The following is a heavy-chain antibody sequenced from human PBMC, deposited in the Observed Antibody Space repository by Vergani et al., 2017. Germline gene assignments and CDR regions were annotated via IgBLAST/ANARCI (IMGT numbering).Heavy chain of an antibody. V-gene: IGHV6-1*01. J-gene: IGHJ5*02. CDR2: TYYRSKWYN. D-gene: IGHD6-13*01. CDR3: ARGSSSWYEASVNGFDP. CDR1: GDSVSSNSAA. Sequence: QVQLQQSGPGLVKPSQTLSLTCAISGDSVSSNSAAWNWIRQSPSRGLEWLGRTYYRSKWYNDYAVSVKSRITINPDTSKNQFSLQLNSVTPEDTAVYYCARGSSSWYEASVNGFDPWGQGTLVTVSS.